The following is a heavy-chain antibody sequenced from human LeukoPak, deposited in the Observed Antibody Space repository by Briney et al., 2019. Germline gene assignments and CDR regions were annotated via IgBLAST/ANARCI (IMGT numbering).Heavy chain of an antibody. CDR2: ISHSGST. CDR1: GGSFSGYY. CDR3: ARGVSDQN. Sequence: PSETLSLTCAVYGGSFSGYYWSWIRQSPGKGLEWIGEISHSGSTYYNPSLKSRVTISLDTSKNQFSLKLTSETAADTAVYYCARGVSDQNWGQGTLVTVSS. J-gene: IGHJ4*02. V-gene: IGHV4-34*01.